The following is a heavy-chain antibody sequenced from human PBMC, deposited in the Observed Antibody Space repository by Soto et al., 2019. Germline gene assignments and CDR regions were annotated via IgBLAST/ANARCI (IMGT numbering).Heavy chain of an antibody. CDR1: GFTFSSYQ. CDR3: ARTAYYHILTGYYPFDY. CDR2: IDNSGDSI. D-gene: IGHD3-9*01. Sequence: PGGSLRLSCAASGFTFSSYQMNWVRHVPGKGLEWIAYIDNSGDSIFYADSVKGRFTISRDNAKNSLHLQINSLRAEDTAVYYCARTAYYHILTGYYPFDYWGLGTLVTVS. V-gene: IGHV3-48*03. J-gene: IGHJ4*02.